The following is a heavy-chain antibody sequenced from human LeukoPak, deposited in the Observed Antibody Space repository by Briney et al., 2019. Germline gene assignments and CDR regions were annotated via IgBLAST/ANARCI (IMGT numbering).Heavy chain of an antibody. CDR3: AKDRGLGWLPF. Sequence: GGSLRLSCAASGFTFSSYWMSWVRQAPGKGLEWVANIKQDGSEKYYVDSVKGRFTISRDNAKNSLYLQMNSLRAEDTAVYYCAKDRGLGWLPFWGQGTLVTVSS. D-gene: IGHD3-22*01. CDR1: GFTFSSYW. CDR2: IKQDGSEK. J-gene: IGHJ4*02. V-gene: IGHV3-7*03.